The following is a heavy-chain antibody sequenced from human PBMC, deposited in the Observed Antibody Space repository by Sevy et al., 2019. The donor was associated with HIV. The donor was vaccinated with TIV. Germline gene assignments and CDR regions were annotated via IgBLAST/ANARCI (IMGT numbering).Heavy chain of an antibody. J-gene: IGHJ4*02. D-gene: IGHD5-18*01. CDR1: GDSISTYY. Sequence: SETLSLTCTVSGDSISTYYWSWIRQPPGKGLEWIGYIYYSGSTNYNPSLKRRVTISLDTSKNQFSLQLNYVAAADTAVYYCARGIYSYGYWREFDYWGQGILVTVSS. CDR3: ARGIYSYGYWREFDY. V-gene: IGHV4-59*01. CDR2: IYYSGST.